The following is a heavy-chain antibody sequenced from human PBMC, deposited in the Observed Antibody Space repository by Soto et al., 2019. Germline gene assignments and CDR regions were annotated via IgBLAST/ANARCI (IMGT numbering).Heavy chain of an antibody. CDR1: ASSISSYY. CDR2: IYYSGST. V-gene: IGHV4-59*08. D-gene: IGHD2-8*02. CDR3: ARRYGWAFDI. Sequence: SATLSLTSTTYASSISSYYWSWIRQPPGKGLEWIGYIYYSGSTNYNPSLKSRVTISVDTSKNQFSLKLSSVTAADTAVYYCARRYGWAFDIWGQGTMVT. J-gene: IGHJ3*02.